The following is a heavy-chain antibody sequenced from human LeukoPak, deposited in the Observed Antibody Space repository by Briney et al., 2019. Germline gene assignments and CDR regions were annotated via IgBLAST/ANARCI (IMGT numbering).Heavy chain of an antibody. D-gene: IGHD2-8*01. CDR3: ARHASHCTNGVYYTEYFDY. J-gene: IGHJ4*02. CDR1: GYSFTSYW. Sequence: GESLKISCKGSGYSFTSYWISWVRQMPGKGLEWMGRIDPSDSYTHYSPSFQGHVTISAAQSISTAYLQWSRLKASDTAMYYCARHASHCTNGVYYTEYFDYRGQGTLVTVSS. V-gene: IGHV5-10-1*01. CDR2: IDPSDSYT.